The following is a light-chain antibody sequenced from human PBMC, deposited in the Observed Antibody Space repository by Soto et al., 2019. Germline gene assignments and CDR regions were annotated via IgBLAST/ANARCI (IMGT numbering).Light chain of an antibody. Sequence: ETVMTQSAATLSVSPGDRATLSCRASQNVIRNLAWYQQKPGQAPRLLIYGASTRVTGIPARFSGSGSETEFTATISRLQSEDFAVYYCQQYNNWPRTFGQGTKVEIK. V-gene: IGKV3-15*01. CDR3: QQYNNWPRT. J-gene: IGKJ1*01. CDR1: QNVIRN. CDR2: GAS.